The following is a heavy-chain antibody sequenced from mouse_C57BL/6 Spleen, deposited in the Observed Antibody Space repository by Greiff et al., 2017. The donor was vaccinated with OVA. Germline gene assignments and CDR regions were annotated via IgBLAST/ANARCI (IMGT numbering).Heavy chain of an antibody. V-gene: IGHV1-82*01. CDR3: ARYRDYFDY. CDR1: GYAFSSSW. CDR2: IYPGDGDT. Sequence: QVQLQQSGPELVKPGASVTISCKASGYAFSSSWMNWVKQRPGKGLEWIGRIYPGDGDTNYNGKFKGKATLTADKSSSTAYMQLSSLTSEDSAVYFCARYRDYFDYWGQGTTLTVSS. J-gene: IGHJ2*01.